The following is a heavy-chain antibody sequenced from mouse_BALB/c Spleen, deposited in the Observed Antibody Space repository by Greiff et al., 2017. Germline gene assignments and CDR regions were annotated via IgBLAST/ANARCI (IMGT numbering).Heavy chain of an antibody. CDR1: GFTFSSYA. CDR3: ARGRYGFDY. CDR2: ISSGGST. J-gene: IGHJ2*01. D-gene: IGHD2-14*01. Sequence: EVHLVESGGGLVKPGGSLKLSCAASGFTFSSYAMSWVRQTPEKRLEWVASISSGGSTYYPDSVKGRFTISRDNARNILYLQMSSLRSEDTAMYYCARGRYGFDYWGQGTTLTVSS. V-gene: IGHV5-6-5*01.